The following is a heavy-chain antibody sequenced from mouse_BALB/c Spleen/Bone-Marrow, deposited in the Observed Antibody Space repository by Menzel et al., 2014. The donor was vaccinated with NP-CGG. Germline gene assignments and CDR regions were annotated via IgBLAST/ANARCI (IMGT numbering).Heavy chain of an antibody. Sequence: EVQLVESGAELVKPGASVKLSCTASGFNIKDTYVHWVKQRPEQGLEWIGRIDPANGNTKYDPMFQGKATITADTSSNTAYLQLSSLTSEDTAVYYCARNGNYGAWFAYWGQGTLVTVSA. V-gene: IGHV14-3*02. J-gene: IGHJ3*01. CDR3: ARNGNYGAWFAY. CDR2: IDPANGNT. D-gene: IGHD2-1*01. CDR1: GFNIKDTY.